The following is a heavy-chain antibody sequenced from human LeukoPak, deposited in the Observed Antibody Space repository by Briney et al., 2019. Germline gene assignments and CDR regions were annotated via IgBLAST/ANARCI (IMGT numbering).Heavy chain of an antibody. CDR3: ARGCSAVRCPADY. CDR2: ISLDGNIT. Sequence: GGYLRLSCAASGFTLCSYWLHWVRQAPGEGLVWVSQISLDGNITPYADSVKGRFTISRDNSKNTLYLQINALKAEDTAVYYCARGCSAVRCPADYWGQGSLVTVSS. J-gene: IGHJ4*02. CDR1: GFTLCSYW. V-gene: IGHV3-74*01. D-gene: IGHD2-15*01.